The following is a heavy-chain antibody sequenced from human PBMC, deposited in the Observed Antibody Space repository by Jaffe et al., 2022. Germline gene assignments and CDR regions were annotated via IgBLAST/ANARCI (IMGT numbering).Heavy chain of an antibody. J-gene: IGHJ4*02. CDR2: IYYSGST. V-gene: IGHV4-39*01. CDR1: GGSISSSSYY. CDR3: ARLGRPLRLPYIDY. Sequence: QLQLQESGPGLVKPSETLSLTCTVSGGSISSSSYYWGWIRQPPGKGLEWIGSIYYSGSTYYNPSLKSRVTISVDTSKNQFSLKLSSVTAADTAVYYCARLGRPLRLPYIDYWGQGTLVTVSS. D-gene: IGHD1-20*01.